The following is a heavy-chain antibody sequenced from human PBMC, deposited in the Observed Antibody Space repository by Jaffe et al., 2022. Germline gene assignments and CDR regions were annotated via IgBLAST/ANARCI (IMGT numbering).Heavy chain of an antibody. D-gene: IGHD2-15*01. CDR1: GGTFSSYT. J-gene: IGHJ5*02. Sequence: QVQLVQSGAEVKKPGSSVKVSCKASGGTFSSYTISWVRQAPGQGLEWMGRIIPILGIANYAQKFQGRVTITADKSTSTAYMELSSLRSEDTAVYYCATTLGYCSGGSCYGWFDPWGQGTLVTVSS. CDR3: ATTLGYCSGGSCYGWFDP. CDR2: IIPILGIA. V-gene: IGHV1-69*02.